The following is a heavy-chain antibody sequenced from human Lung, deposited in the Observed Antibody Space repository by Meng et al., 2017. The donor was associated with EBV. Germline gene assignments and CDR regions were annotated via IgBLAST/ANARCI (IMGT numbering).Heavy chain of an antibody. D-gene: IGHD3-16*01. CDR1: GYTFTDYY. Sequence: QVQLAQSGSELKKPGASVTVSCXAXGYTFTDYYMHWVRQAPGQGLEWVGRINPKTGATKYGQKFEGRVSMTRDASVSTVYMDLSSLTSDDTAVYYCAKAGDYVWGSQQAHPDYWGQGTLVTVSS. J-gene: IGHJ4*02. CDR2: INPKTGAT. CDR3: AKAGDYVWGSQQAHPDY. V-gene: IGHV1-2*06.